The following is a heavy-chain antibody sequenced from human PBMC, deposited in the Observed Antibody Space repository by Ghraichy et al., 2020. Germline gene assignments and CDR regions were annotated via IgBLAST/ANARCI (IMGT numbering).Heavy chain of an antibody. CDR3: ARAGGGYCSGGSCYFYDTDY. Sequence: SVKVSCKAYGGTFSSYAISWVRQAPGQGLEWMGGIIPIFGTANYAQKFQGRVTITADESTSTAYMELSSLRSEDTAVYYCARAGGGYCSGGSCYFYDTDYWGQGTLVTVSS. J-gene: IGHJ4*02. D-gene: IGHD2-15*01. CDR1: GGTFSSYA. V-gene: IGHV1-69*13. CDR2: IIPIFGTA.